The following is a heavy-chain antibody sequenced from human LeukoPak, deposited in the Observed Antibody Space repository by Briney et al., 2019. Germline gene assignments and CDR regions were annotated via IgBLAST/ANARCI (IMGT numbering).Heavy chain of an antibody. J-gene: IGHJ6*03. CDR2: INHSGST. CDR3: ARRRWSSSWFLGNYYMDV. V-gene: IGHV4-34*01. Sequence: PSETLSLTCAVYGGSFSGYYWSWIRQPPGKGLEWIGEINHSGSTNYNPSLKSRVTISVDTSKNQFSLKLSSATAADTAVYYCARRRWSSSWFLGNYYMDVWGKGTTVTISS. CDR1: GGSFSGYY. D-gene: IGHD6-13*01.